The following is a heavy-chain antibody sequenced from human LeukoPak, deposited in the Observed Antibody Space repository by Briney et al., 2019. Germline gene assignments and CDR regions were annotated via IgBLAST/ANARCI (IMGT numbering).Heavy chain of an antibody. J-gene: IGHJ4*02. CDR2: IYYSGSP. Sequence: NPSETLSLTCTVSGGSISSSSYYWGWIRQPPGKGLEWIGCIYYSGSPYYSPPLTSRVTISVDPSKHQFSLKLSSVTAADTAVYSCARRMATTVDYWGQGTLVTVSS. CDR1: GGSISSSSYY. D-gene: IGHD5-12*01. CDR3: ARRMATTVDY. V-gene: IGHV4-39*01.